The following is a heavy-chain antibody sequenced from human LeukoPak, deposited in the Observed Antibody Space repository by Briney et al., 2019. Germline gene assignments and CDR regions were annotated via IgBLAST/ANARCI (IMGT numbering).Heavy chain of an antibody. Sequence: GGSLRLSCAASGFTFDDYAMHWVRQAPGKGLEWVSLISGDGGSTYYADSVKGRFTISRDNAKNSLYLQMNSLRAEDTAVYYCARDTVTINFDYWGQGTLVTVSS. J-gene: IGHJ4*02. CDR3: ARDTVTINFDY. V-gene: IGHV3-43*02. CDR1: GFTFDDYA. D-gene: IGHD4-17*01. CDR2: ISGDGGST.